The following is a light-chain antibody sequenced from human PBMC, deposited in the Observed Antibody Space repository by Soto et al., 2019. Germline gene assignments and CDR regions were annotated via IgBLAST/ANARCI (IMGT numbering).Light chain of an antibody. V-gene: IGKV1-13*02. J-gene: IGKJ5*01. Sequence: AIQLTQSPSSLSASVGDRVTITCRASQRISSALAWYQQKPGRAPHLLIYDASSLGSGVPSRFSGSGSGTDFSLTISSLQPEDFATSYCQQFNTYPITFGQGTRLEIK. CDR1: QRISSA. CDR2: DAS. CDR3: QQFNTYPIT.